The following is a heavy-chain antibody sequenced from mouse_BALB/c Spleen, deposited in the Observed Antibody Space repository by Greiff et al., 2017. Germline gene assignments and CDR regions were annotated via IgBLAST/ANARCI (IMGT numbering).Heavy chain of an antibody. D-gene: IGHD2-14*01. Sequence: QVQLQQSGAELVKPGASVKLSCKTSGYTFTSYWIQWVKQRPGQGLGWIGEIFPGTGTTYYNEKFKGKATLTIDTSSSTAYMQLSSLTSEDSAVYFCARNYRNWYLDVWGAGTTVTVSS. CDR3: ARNYRNWYLDV. CDR1: GYTFTSYW. V-gene: IGHV1S132*01. J-gene: IGHJ1*01. CDR2: IFPGTGTT.